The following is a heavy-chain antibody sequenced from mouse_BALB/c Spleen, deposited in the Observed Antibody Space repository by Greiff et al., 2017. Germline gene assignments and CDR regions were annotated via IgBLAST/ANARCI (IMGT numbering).Heavy chain of an antibody. CDR2: IWAGGST. J-gene: IGHJ4*01. Sequence: VKLVESGPGLVAPSQSLSITCTVSGFSLTSYGVHWVRQPPGKGLEWLGVIWAGGSTNYNSALMSRLSISKDNSKSQVFLKMNSLQTDDTAMYYCARWLLAPMDYWGQGTSVTVSS. V-gene: IGHV2-9*02. D-gene: IGHD2-3*01. CDR1: GFSLTSYG. CDR3: ARWLLAPMDY.